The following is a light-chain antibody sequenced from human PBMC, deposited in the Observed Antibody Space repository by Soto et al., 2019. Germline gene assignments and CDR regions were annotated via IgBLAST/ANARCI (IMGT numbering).Light chain of an antibody. CDR2: AAS. CDR3: QQSYSTHPKLT. V-gene: IGKV1-39*01. J-gene: IGKJ4*01. CDR1: QSISSY. Sequence: DIQMTQSPSTLSGSVGDRVTITCRASQSISSYLYWYQQKPGKAPKLLIYAASSLQSGVPSRFSGSGSGTDFTLTISSLQPEDFATYYCQQSYSTHPKLTFGVGTKVDIX.